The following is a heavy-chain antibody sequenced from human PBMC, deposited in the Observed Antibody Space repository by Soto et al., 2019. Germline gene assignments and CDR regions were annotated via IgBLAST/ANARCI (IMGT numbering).Heavy chain of an antibody. CDR3: ARGAVAGPIAYYYYGMDV. CDR2: INPNSGGT. CDR1: GYTFTGYY. D-gene: IGHD6-19*01. J-gene: IGHJ6*02. Sequence: ASVKVSCKASGYTFTGYYMHWVRQAPGQGLEWMGWINPNSGGTNYAQKFQGWVTMTRDTSISTAYMELGRLRSDDTAVYYCARGAVAGPIAYYYYGMDVWGQGTTVTVCS. V-gene: IGHV1-2*04.